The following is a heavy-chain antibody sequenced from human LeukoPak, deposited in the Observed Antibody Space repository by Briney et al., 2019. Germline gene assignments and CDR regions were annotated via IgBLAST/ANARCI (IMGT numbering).Heavy chain of an antibody. V-gene: IGHV1-18*01. D-gene: IGHD2-2*01. CDR1: GYTFTSYA. CDR3: ARTGAWEVPAVNGDFDY. J-gene: IGHJ4*02. Sequence: ASVKVSCKASGYTFTSYAMHWVRQAPGQRLEWMGWISAYNGNTNYAQKLQGRVTMTTDTSTSTAYMELRSLRSDDTAVYYCARTGAWEVPAVNGDFDYWGQGTLVTVSS. CDR2: ISAYNGNT.